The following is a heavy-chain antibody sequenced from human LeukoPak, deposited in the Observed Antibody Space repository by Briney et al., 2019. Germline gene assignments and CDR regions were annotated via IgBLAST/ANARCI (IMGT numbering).Heavy chain of an antibody. V-gene: IGHV5-51*01. D-gene: IGHD3-3*01. CDR2: IYPGDSDT. J-gene: IGHJ4*02. CDR1: GYSFTSYW. CDR3: ARGAIRDYDFWSGYYNFDY. Sequence: GESLKIPCKGSGYSFTSYWIGWVRQMPGKGLEWMGIIYPGDSDTRYSPSFQGQVTISADKSISTAYLQWSSLKASDTAMYYCARGAIRDYDFWSGYYNFDYWGQGTLVTVSS.